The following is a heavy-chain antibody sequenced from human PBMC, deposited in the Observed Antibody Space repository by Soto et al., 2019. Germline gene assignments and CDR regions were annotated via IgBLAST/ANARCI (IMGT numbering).Heavy chain of an antibody. Sequence: SSETLSLTCTVSGGSISSGGYYWSWIRQHPGKGLEWIGYIYYSGSTYYNPSLKSRVTISVDTSKNQFSLKLSSVTAADTAVYYCARDPGGRAAHPRYGSGTNYYYGMDVWGQGTTVTVSS. CDR1: GGSISSGGYY. CDR2: IYYSGST. CDR3: ARDPGGRAAHPRYGSGTNYYYGMDV. V-gene: IGHV4-31*03. D-gene: IGHD3-10*01. J-gene: IGHJ6*02.